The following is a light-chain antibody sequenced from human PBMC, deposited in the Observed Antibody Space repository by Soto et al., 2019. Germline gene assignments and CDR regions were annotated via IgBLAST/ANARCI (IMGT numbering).Light chain of an antibody. CDR2: AAS. J-gene: IGKJ1*01. V-gene: IGKV1-6*01. CDR1: QDIAIY. Sequence: AIQLTQSPSSLSASVGDRVTITCRASQDIAIYLAWYQQKPGEAPKLLIYAASTLYGGVPSRFSGSGSGTDFTLTISSLQPEDFATYYCLQDYNYPRTFGQGTKVEIK. CDR3: LQDYNYPRT.